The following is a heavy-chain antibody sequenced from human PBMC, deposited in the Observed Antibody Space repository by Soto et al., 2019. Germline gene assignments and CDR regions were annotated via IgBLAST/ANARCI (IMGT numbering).Heavy chain of an antibody. CDR2: INPNSGGT. D-gene: IGHD2-2*01. CDR1: GYTFTGYY. J-gene: IGHJ6*03. Sequence: ASVKVSCTASGYTFTGYYMHWVRQAPGQGLEWMGWINPNSGGTNYAQKFQGWVTMTRDTSISTAYMELSRLRSDDTAVYYCARSGEYCSSTSCYERDYYYYYMDVWGKGTTVTVSS. CDR3: ARSGEYCSSTSCYERDYYYYYMDV. V-gene: IGHV1-2*04.